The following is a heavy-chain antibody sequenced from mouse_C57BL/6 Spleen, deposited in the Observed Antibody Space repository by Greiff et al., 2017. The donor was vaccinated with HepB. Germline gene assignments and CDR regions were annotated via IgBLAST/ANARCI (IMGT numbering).Heavy chain of an antibody. J-gene: IGHJ4*01. CDR3: AREGGIYYGNFYAMDD. Sequence: VQLQQSGPELVKPGASVKISCKASGYAFSSSWMNWVKQRPGKGLEWIGRIYPGDGDTNYNGKFKGKATLTADKSSSTAYMQLSSLTSEDSAVYFCAREGGIYYGNFYAMDDWGQGTSVTVSS. D-gene: IGHD2-1*01. CDR1: GYAFSSSW. CDR2: IYPGDGDT. V-gene: IGHV1-82*01.